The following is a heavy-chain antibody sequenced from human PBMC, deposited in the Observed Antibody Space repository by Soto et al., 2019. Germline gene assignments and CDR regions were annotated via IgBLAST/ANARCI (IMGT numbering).Heavy chain of an antibody. CDR2: IYHSGST. Sequence: SETLSLTCAVSSGSISSSNWWSWVRQPPGKGLEWIGEIYHSGSTNYNPSLKSRVTISVDKSKNQFSLKLSSVTAADTAVYYCARVKGSSSAALDWGQGTLVTVSS. D-gene: IGHD6-6*01. CDR3: ARVKGSSSAALD. V-gene: IGHV4-4*02. CDR1: SGSISSSNW. J-gene: IGHJ4*02.